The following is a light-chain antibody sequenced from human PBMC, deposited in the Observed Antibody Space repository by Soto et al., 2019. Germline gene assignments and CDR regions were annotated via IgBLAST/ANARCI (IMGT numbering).Light chain of an antibody. V-gene: IGKV3-20*01. CDR3: HQYGSSALT. CDR1: QSVSSSY. Sequence: EIVLTQSPGTLSLSPGERATLSCGASQSVSSSYLVWYQQRPGQPPRLLIYGTSNRAAGIPDRFTGTGSGTDFTLTIYRLEPEDSAVYYCHQYGSSALTFGGGTKV. CDR2: GTS. J-gene: IGKJ4*01.